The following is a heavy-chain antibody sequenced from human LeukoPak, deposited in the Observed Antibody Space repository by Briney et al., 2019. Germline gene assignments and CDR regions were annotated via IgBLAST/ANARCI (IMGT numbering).Heavy chain of an antibody. Sequence: PSETLSLTCTVSGYSISSGYYWGWIRQPPGKGLEWIGSIYHSGSTYYNPSPKSRVTISVDTSKNQFSLKLSSVTAADTAVYYCARIPFKHAFDIWGQGTMVTVSS. V-gene: IGHV4-38-2*02. D-gene: IGHD2-2*02. J-gene: IGHJ3*02. CDR1: GYSISSGYY. CDR3: ARIPFKHAFDI. CDR2: IYHSGST.